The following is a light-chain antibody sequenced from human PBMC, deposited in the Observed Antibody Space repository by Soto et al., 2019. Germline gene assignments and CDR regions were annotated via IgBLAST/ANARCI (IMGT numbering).Light chain of an antibody. CDR2: DAS. V-gene: IGKV3-20*01. Sequence: ELVLTQSRASLSLSPGESATLSCRASQSVSSYLAWYQQKPGQAPRLLIYDASNMATGIPARFSGSGSGTDFTLTISRLEPEDFAVYYCQKYGSSPEKFGQGTKVDIK. CDR3: QKYGSSPEK. J-gene: IGKJ1*01. CDR1: QSVSSY.